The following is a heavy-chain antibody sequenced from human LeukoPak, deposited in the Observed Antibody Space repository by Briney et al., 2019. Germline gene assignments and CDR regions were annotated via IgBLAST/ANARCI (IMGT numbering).Heavy chain of an antibody. D-gene: IGHD5-12*01. Sequence: GGSLRLSCAASGFTCSSYAMSWVRQAPGKGLEWVSAISGSGGSTYYADSVKGRFTISRDNSKNTLYLQMNSLRAEDTAVYYCAKAGWRGGYDLSVHWGQGTLVTVSS. CDR1: GFTCSSYA. CDR3: AKAGWRGGYDLSVH. V-gene: IGHV3-23*01. CDR2: ISGSGGST. J-gene: IGHJ4*02.